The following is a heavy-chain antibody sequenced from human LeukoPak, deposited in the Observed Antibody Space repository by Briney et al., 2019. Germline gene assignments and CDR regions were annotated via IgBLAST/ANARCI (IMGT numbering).Heavy chain of an antibody. CDR2: ISYDGSNK. CDR1: GFTFSSYA. Sequence: GGSLRLSCAAPGFTFSSYAMHWVRQAPGKGLEWVAVISYDGSNKYYADSVKGRFTISRDNSKNTLYLQMNSLRAEDTAVYYCARDTGEQWLGYFDYWGQGTLVTVSS. CDR3: ARDTGEQWLGYFDY. D-gene: IGHD6-19*01. J-gene: IGHJ4*02. V-gene: IGHV3-30*04.